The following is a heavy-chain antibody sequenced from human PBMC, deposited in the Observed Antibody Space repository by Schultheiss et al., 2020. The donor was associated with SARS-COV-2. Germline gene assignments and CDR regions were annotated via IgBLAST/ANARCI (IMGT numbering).Heavy chain of an antibody. Sequence: SETLSLTCTVSGGSISGSNDFWYWSWIRQPPGKGLEWIGYIYYSGSTNYNPSFKSRVTISVDTSKNQFSLRLSSVTAADTAVYYCARGVGWQWELPRLDFWGQGTLVTVSS. J-gene: IGHJ4*02. CDR1: GGSISGSNDFWY. CDR2: IYYSGST. V-gene: IGHV4-61*01. CDR3: ARGVGWQWELPRLDF. D-gene: IGHD1-26*01.